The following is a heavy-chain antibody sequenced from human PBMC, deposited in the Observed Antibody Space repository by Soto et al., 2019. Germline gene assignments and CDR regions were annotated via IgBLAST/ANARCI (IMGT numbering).Heavy chain of an antibody. CDR1: GFPFSSYG. V-gene: IGHV3-33*06. J-gene: IGHJ4*02. CDR3: AKWGSCSSSGCYGHYNFDY. Sequence: QVQLVESGGGVVQPGRSLRLSCAASGFPFSSYGMHWIRQAPGKGLEWVAVIWNGGTNKYYGNSVKGRFTISRDDSKSTLALQMNSLRTEDTAVYYCAKWGSCSSSGCYGHYNFDYWGQGTLVTVSS. D-gene: IGHD2-2*01. CDR2: IWNGGTNK.